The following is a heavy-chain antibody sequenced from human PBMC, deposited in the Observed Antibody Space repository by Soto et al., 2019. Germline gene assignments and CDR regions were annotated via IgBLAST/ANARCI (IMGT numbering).Heavy chain of an antibody. CDR3: AHRVLRTVFGLVTTTAISFDF. V-gene: IGHV2-5*02. CDR1: GFSLTTSGVG. CDR2: IYWDDDK. D-gene: IGHD3-3*01. J-gene: IGHJ4*02. Sequence: QITLNESGPTVVRPTETLTLTCRFSGFSLTTSGVGVGWIRQSPGKAPEWLALIYWDDDKRYSASLKSRLTINKDTSKNQVVLTVSDLDPTDTATYYCAHRVLRTVFGLVTTTAISFDFWGQGTPVDVSS.